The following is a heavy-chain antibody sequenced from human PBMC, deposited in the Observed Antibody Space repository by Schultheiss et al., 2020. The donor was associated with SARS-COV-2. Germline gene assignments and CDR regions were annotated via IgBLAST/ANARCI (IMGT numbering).Heavy chain of an antibody. Sequence: GGSLRLSCSASGFTFSTYNMNWVRQAPGKGLEWVSSISSSSSYIYYADSVKGRFTISRDNSKNTLYLQMNSLRAEDTAVYYCARDQRSDYGDYVDGVGGGVDIWGQGTMVTVSS. CDR2: ISSSSSYI. J-gene: IGHJ3*02. V-gene: IGHV3-21*01. CDR3: ARDQRSDYGDYVDGVGGGVDI. D-gene: IGHD4-17*01. CDR1: GFTFSTYN.